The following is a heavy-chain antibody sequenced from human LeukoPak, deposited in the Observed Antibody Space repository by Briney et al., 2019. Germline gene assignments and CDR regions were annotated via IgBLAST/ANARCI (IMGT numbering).Heavy chain of an antibody. V-gene: IGHV3-23*01. Sequence: GGSLRLSCAASGFTFSSYAMSWVRQAPGKGLEWVSAISGSGGSTYYADSVKGRFTISRVKSKSTLYLQMNSLRAEDTAVYYCAKGAYDYIEIAYFDYWGQGSLVTVSS. J-gene: IGHJ4*02. D-gene: IGHD5-12*01. CDR1: GFTFSSYA. CDR2: ISGSGGST. CDR3: AKGAYDYIEIAYFDY.